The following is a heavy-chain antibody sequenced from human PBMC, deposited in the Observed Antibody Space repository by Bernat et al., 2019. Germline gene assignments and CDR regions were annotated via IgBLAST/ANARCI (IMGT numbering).Heavy chain of an antibody. V-gene: IGHV5-10-1*03. D-gene: IGHD6-13*01. CDR3: AKDGYSSSWYSDY. CDR2: IDPSDSYT. J-gene: IGHJ4*02. CDR1: GYSFTSYW. Sequence: EVQLVQSGAEVKKPGESLRISCKGSGYSFTSYWINWVRQMPGKGLEWMGRIDPSDSYTNYSPSFQGHVTISADKSISTAYLQWSSLKASDTAMYYCAKDGYSSSWYSDYWGQGTLVTVSS.